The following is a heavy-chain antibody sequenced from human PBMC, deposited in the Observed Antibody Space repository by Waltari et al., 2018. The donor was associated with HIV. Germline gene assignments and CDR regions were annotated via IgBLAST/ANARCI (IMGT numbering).Heavy chain of an antibody. Sequence: VQLVQSGAEVTKPGASVKVSCKASGYTFPGYYMPWVRQAAGQGLDWMGRINPNSGGTNYAQKFQGRVTMTRDTSISTAYMELSRLRSDDTAVYYCARGDYCSSTSCYINGMDVWGQGTTVTVSS. V-gene: IGHV1-2*06. CDR3: ARGDYCSSTSCYINGMDV. CDR1: GYTFPGYY. J-gene: IGHJ6*02. CDR2: INPNSGGT. D-gene: IGHD2-2*02.